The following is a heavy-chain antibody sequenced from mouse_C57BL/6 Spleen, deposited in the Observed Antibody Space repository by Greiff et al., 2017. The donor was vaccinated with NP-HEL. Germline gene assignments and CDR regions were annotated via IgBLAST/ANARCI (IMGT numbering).Heavy chain of an antibody. J-gene: IGHJ2*01. Sequence: EVKLVESGGGLVQPKGSLKLSCAASGFSFNTYAMNWVRQAPGKGLEWVARIRSKSNNYATYYADSVKDRFTISRDDSESMLYLQMHNLKTEDTAMYYCVRHPSYGNYFDYWGQGTTLTVSS. CDR3: VRHPSYGNYFDY. CDR2: IRSKSNNYAT. V-gene: IGHV10-1*01. CDR1: GFSFNTYA. D-gene: IGHD2-10*01.